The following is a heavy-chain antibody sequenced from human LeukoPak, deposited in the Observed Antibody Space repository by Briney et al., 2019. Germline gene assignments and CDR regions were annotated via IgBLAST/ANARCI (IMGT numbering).Heavy chain of an antibody. CDR2: IYYSGST. CDR1: GGSISSYY. D-gene: IGHD3-10*01. Sequence: SETLSPTCTVSGGSISSYYWSWIRQPPGKGLEWIGYIYYSGSTNYNPSLKSRVTISVDTSKNQFSLKLSSVTAADTAVYYCAREGRLWFGGFGAFDIWGQGTMVTVSS. J-gene: IGHJ3*02. CDR3: AREGRLWFGGFGAFDI. V-gene: IGHV4-59*12.